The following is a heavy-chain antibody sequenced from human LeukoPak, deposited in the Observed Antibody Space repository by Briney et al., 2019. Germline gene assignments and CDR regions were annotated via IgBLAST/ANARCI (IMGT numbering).Heavy chain of an antibody. CDR2: INIGNGNT. V-gene: IGHV1-3*04. D-gene: IGHD2-21*01. J-gene: IGHJ4*02. Sequence: ASVKVSCKAFGYTFINHAIHWVRQAPGQRLEWMGWINIGNGNTKYSQNFQGRITITRDTSATTVYMDLSSLRSEDTAMYYCARRLGRSFDYWGQGTLVTVSS. CDR1: GYTFINHA. CDR3: ARRLGRSFDY.